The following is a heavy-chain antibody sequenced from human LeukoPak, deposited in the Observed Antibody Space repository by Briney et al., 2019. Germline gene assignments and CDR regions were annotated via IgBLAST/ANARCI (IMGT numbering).Heavy chain of an antibody. CDR1: GFRFNRYG. Sequence: GSLRLSCAASGFRFNRYGMHWVRQAPGKGLEWVAVISSDGSDKYYADSVKGRFTISRDNSKNTMYLQMNSLRDEDTAVYYCAKGSATTVVTIDYWGQGTLVTVSS. CDR2: ISSDGSDK. D-gene: IGHD4-23*01. J-gene: IGHJ4*02. CDR3: AKGSATTVVTIDY. V-gene: IGHV3-30*18.